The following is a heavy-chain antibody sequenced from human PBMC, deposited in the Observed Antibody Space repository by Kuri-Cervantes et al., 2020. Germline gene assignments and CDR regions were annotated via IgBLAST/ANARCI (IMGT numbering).Heavy chain of an antibody. CDR3: AKDRRASKLRFLEWLPQRDYYYGMDV. CDR1: GFTFSSYD. V-gene: IGHV3-66*02. Sequence: ETLSLTCAASGFTFSSYDMHWVRQAPGKGLEWVSVIYSGGSTYYADSVKGRFTISRDNSKNTLYLQMNSLRAEDTAVYYCAKDRRASKLRFLEWLPQRDYYYGMDVWGQGTTVTVSS. CDR2: IYSGGST. J-gene: IGHJ6*02. D-gene: IGHD3-3*01.